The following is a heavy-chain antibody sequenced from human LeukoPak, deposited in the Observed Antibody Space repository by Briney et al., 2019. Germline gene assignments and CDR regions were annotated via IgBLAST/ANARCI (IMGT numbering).Heavy chain of an antibody. Sequence: GESLKISCKGSGYSFTTYWIAWVRQMPGKGLEWMGIIYPGDSDTKYSPSFQGQVTISADRSISTAYLQLNSLRASDTAMYYCARLGGTHYVAYWGQGTLVTVSS. CDR3: ARLGGTHYVAY. V-gene: IGHV5-51*01. J-gene: IGHJ4*02. D-gene: IGHD1-26*01. CDR1: GYSFTTYW. CDR2: IYPGDSDT.